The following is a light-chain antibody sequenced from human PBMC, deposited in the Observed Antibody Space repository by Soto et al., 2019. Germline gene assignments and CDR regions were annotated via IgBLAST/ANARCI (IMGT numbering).Light chain of an antibody. CDR1: QSVSSN. Sequence: EIVLTQSPATLSFSPGERATLSCRASQSVSSNLAWYKQKPGQAPRLLIYGASNMATGIPATLSGSGSGTDFTLTISSLEPEDLAVYYCQQRRNWPLTFGVGTKVEIK. J-gene: IGKJ4*01. V-gene: IGKV3-11*01. CDR2: GAS. CDR3: QQRRNWPLT.